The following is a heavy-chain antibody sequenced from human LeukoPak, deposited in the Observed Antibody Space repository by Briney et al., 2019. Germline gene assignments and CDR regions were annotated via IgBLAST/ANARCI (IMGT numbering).Heavy chain of an antibody. CDR3: ARERDSNYYDSRGYSDAFDI. CDR1: GGSIRSGAYF. D-gene: IGHD3-22*01. CDR2: IHYSGSA. Sequence: SETLSLTCTVSGGSIRSGAYFWSWIRQRPGKGLEWIGYIHYSGSAYYNPSLKSRITVSVDTTKNQFSLKLSSVTAADTAVYYCARERDSNYYDSRGYSDAFDIWGQGTMVTVPS. V-gene: IGHV4-31*03. J-gene: IGHJ3*02.